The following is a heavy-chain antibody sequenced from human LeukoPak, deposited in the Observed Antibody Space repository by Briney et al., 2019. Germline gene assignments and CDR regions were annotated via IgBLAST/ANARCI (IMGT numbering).Heavy chain of an antibody. CDR1: GGSISSSSYY. J-gene: IGHJ4*02. D-gene: IGHD3-22*01. CDR2: IYYSGST. CDR3: ARQVSYYDSSGYYQGRNVYFDY. V-gene: IGHV4-39*01. Sequence: SETLSLTCTVSGGSISSSSYYWGWIRQPPGKGLEWIGSIYYSGSTYYNPSLKSRVTISVDTSKNQFSLKLSSVTAADTAVYYCARQVSYYDSSGYYQGRNVYFDYWGQGTLVTVSS.